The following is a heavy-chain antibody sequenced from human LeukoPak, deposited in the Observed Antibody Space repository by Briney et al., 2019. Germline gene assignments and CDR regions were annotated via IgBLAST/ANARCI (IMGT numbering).Heavy chain of an antibody. CDR3: ARQGFWRGYFVFDY. D-gene: IGHD3-3*01. Sequence: SETLSLTCNVSGGSISNYYWSWIRQPPGKGLEWIGFIYYSGSTNYNPSLQSRVTISVDTSKNQFSLKLSSVTAADTAVYYCARQGFWRGYFVFDYWGQGTLVTVSS. CDR2: IYYSGST. J-gene: IGHJ4*02. V-gene: IGHV4-59*08. CDR1: GGSISNYY.